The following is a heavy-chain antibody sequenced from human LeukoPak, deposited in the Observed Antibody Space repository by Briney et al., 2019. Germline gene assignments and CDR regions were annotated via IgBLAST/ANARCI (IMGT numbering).Heavy chain of an antibody. J-gene: IGHJ4*02. CDR1: GGSISSYY. V-gene: IGHV4-59*01. Sequence: MPSETLSLTCTVSGGSISSYYWSWIRQPPGKGLEWIGYIYYSGSTNYNPSLKSRVTISVDTSKNQFSLKLSSVTAADTAVYYCARSYSSGWYVVFDYWGQGTLVTVSS. CDR2: IYYSGST. CDR3: ARSYSSGWYVVFDY. D-gene: IGHD6-19*01.